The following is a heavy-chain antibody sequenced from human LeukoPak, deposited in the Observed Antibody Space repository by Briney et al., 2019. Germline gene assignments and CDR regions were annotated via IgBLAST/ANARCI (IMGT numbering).Heavy chain of an antibody. V-gene: IGHV4-39*07. D-gene: IGHD6-19*01. CDR2: IYYSGST. CDR3: AKTDLYSSGLNWFDP. J-gene: IGHJ5*02. Sequence: SETLSLTCTVSGGSISSSSYYWGWIRQPPGKGLEWIGSIYYSGSTDYNPSLKSRVTISIATSKNQFSLKMSSVTAADTAIYYCAKTDLYSSGLNWFDPWGQGTLVTVSS. CDR1: GGSISSSSYY.